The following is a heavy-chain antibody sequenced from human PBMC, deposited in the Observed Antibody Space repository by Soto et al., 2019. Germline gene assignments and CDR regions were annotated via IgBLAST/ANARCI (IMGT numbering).Heavy chain of an antibody. Sequence: PGGSLRLSCAASGFTFTRYSMNWVRQAPGKGLEWVSSISSTTNYIYYGDSMKGRFTISRDNAKNSLYLQMNSLRAEDTAVYYCARDTYSGSPFDYWGQGTLVTVSS. CDR1: GFTFTRYS. CDR3: ARDTYSGSPFDY. J-gene: IGHJ4*02. D-gene: IGHD1-26*01. CDR2: ISSTTNYI. V-gene: IGHV3-21*01.